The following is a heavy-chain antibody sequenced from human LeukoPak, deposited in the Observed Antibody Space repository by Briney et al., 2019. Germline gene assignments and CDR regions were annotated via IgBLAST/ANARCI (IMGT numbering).Heavy chain of an antibody. D-gene: IGHD4-17*01. CDR3: ASESGDRSYYYYGMDV. V-gene: IGHV3-21*01. CDR2: ISSSSSYI. CDR1: GFTFSSYS. J-gene: IGHJ6*02. Sequence: GGSLRLSCAASGFTFSSYSMNWVRQAPGKGLEWVSSISSSSSYIYYADSVKGRFTISRDNSKNTLYLQMNSLRAEDTAVYYCASESGDRSYYYYGMDVWGQGTTVTVSS.